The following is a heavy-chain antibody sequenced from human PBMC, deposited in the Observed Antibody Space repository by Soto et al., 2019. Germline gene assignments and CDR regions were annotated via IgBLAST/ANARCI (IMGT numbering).Heavy chain of an antibody. Sequence: SETLSLTCAVYGGSFSGYYWSWIRQPPGKGLEWIGEINHSGSTNYNPSLKSRVTISVDTSKNQFSLKLSSVPAADTAVYYCARGHYYDSSGYYFDYWGQGTLVTVSS. J-gene: IGHJ4*02. CDR2: INHSGST. D-gene: IGHD3-22*01. V-gene: IGHV4-34*01. CDR3: ARGHYYDSSGYYFDY. CDR1: GGSFSGYY.